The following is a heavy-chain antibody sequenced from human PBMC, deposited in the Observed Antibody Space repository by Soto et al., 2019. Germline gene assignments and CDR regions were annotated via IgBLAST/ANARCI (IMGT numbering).Heavy chain of an antibody. D-gene: IGHD6-19*01. J-gene: IGHJ5*02. CDR1: GFTFSDYG. Sequence: GEYLRLSCVASGFTFSDYGMSWVRQAPGKGLEWVSTISGSGGDTYYADSVKGRFTISRDNFKNTLYLQMNSLRAEDTAVYFCEKDRSRNNSGSHNWFGPWGQGT. CDR3: EKDRSRNNSGSHNWFGP. V-gene: IGHV3-23*01. CDR2: ISGSGGDT.